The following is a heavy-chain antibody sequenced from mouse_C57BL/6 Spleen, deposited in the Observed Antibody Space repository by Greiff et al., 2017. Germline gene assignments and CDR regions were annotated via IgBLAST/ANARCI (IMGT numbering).Heavy chain of an antibody. V-gene: IGHV1-26*01. J-gene: IGHJ2*01. CDR3: ARSGYYGSSDY. CDR1: GYTFTDYY. D-gene: IGHD1-1*01. CDR2: INPNNGGT. Sequence: VQLQQSGPELVKPGASVKISCKASGYTFTDYYMNWVKQSHGKSLEWIGDINPNNGGTSYNQKFKGKATLTVDKSSSTAYMGLRSLTSEDSAVYYCARSGYYGSSDYWGQGTTLTVSS.